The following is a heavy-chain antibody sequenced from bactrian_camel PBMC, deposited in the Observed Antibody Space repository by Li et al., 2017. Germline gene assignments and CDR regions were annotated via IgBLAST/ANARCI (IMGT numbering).Heavy chain of an antibody. V-gene: IGHV3-2*01. CDR2: VYSNGRQI. Sequence: HVQLVESGGGLVQPGGSLRLSCTVSARVFSDYDMSWVRQSPWKGLEWVSSVYSNGRQIYYTESVKDRFTISRDNAKNTLYLEMDSLKAEDTALYYCVTGRTSFADWGQGTQVTVS. J-gene: IGHJ4*01. CDR3: VTGRTSFAD. CDR1: ARVFSDYD.